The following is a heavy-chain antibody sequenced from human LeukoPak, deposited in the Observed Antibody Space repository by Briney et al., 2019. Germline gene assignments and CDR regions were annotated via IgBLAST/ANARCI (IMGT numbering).Heavy chain of an antibody. CDR2: IYTSGST. CDR1: GGSISSYY. Sequence: SETLSLTCTVSGGSISSYYWSWIRQPAGKGLEWIGRIYTSGSTNYNPSLKSRVTMSVDTSKNQFSLKLSSVTAADTAVYYCARLRQWLVRGYYYYYMDVWSKGTTVTVSS. D-gene: IGHD6-19*01. V-gene: IGHV4-4*07. J-gene: IGHJ6*03. CDR3: ARLRQWLVRGYYYYYMDV.